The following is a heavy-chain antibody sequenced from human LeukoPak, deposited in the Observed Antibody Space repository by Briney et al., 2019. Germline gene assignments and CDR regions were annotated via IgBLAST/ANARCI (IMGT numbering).Heavy chain of an antibody. J-gene: IGHJ4*02. V-gene: IGHV4-34*01. D-gene: IGHD1-26*01. Sequence: PSETPSLTCAVYGGSFSGYYWSWIRQPPGKGLEWIGEINHSGSTNYNPSLKSRVTISVDTSKNQFSLKLSSVTAADTAVYYCARGSGSYHYWGQGTLVTVSS. CDR3: ARGSGSYHY. CDR1: GGSFSGYY. CDR2: INHSGST.